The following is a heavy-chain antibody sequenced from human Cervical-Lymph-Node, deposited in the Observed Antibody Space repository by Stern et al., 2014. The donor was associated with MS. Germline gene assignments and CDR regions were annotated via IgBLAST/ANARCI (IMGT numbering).Heavy chain of an antibody. CDR2: IYYSGST. J-gene: IGHJ4*02. Sequence: QLQLQESGPGLVKPSQTLSLTCTVSGGSISSGGYYWSWIRQHPGKGLEWIGYIYYSGSTYYNPSLKSRVTISVDTSKNQFSLKLSSVTAADTAVYYCARSREDYGDYDLLGGYWGQGTLVTVSS. D-gene: IGHD4-17*01. CDR3: ARSREDYGDYDLLGGY. V-gene: IGHV4-31*03. CDR1: GGSISSGGYY.